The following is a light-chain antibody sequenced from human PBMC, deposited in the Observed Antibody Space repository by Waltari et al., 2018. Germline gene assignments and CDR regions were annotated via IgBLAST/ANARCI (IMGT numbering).Light chain of an antibody. J-gene: IGKJ2*01. CDR3: QESYSTLYT. V-gene: IGKV1-39*01. CDR2: ATS. CDR1: QSVTSY. Sequence: DIQMTQSPSSLSASVGDRVTITCRASQSVTSYLNWYQQQPGKAPRLLIYATSTLQSGVPSRFSGSGSGAEFTLTISSLQPEDIATFSCQESYSTLYTFGQGTKVEIK.